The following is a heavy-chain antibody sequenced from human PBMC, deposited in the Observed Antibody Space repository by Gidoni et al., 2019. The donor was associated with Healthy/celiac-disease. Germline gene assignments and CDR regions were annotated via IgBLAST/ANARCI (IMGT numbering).Heavy chain of an antibody. CDR2: IYPGDSDT. Sequence: EVQLVQSGAEVKKPGESLKISCTGSGYSFTSYWIGWVRQMPGKGLEWMGIIYPGDSDTRYSPSFQGQVTISADKSISTAYLQWSSLKASDTAMYYCARGEGAYCTGGVCYYNWFDPWGQGTLVTVSS. J-gene: IGHJ5*02. CDR1: GYSFTSYW. CDR3: ARGEGAYCTGGVCYYNWFDP. V-gene: IGHV5-51*01. D-gene: IGHD2-8*02.